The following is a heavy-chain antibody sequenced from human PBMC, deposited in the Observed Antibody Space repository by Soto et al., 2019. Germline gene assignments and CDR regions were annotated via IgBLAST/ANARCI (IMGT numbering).Heavy chain of an antibody. J-gene: IGHJ4*02. D-gene: IGHD2-15*01. CDR1: GGSISSGGYS. CDR2: IYHSGST. Sequence: QLQLQESGSGLVKPSQTLSLTCAVSGGSISSGGYSWSWIRQTPGKGLEWIGYIYHSGSTYYNPALKSRVTISVDRSKNQFSLNLSSVTAADTAAYYCARGQVVAAQHWGQGTLVTVSS. CDR3: ARGQVVAAQH. V-gene: IGHV4-30-2*01.